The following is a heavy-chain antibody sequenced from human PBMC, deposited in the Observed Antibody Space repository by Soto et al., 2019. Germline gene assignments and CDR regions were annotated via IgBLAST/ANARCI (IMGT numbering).Heavy chain of an antibody. CDR3: AKFQFSGSYYFDS. J-gene: IGHJ4*02. Sequence: PXGSLRLSCAASGFTFSSYAMSWVRQAPGKGLEWVSAISGSGGSTYYADSVKGRFTISRDNSKNTLYLQMNSLRAEDTAVYYCAKFQFSGSYYFDSWGLGTLVTVSS. CDR1: GFTFSSYA. D-gene: IGHD1-26*01. CDR2: ISGSGGST. V-gene: IGHV3-23*01.